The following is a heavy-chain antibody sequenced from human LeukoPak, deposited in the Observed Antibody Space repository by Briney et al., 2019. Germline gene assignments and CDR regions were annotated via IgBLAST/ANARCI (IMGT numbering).Heavy chain of an antibody. V-gene: IGHV3-7*01. J-gene: IGHJ4*02. CDR2: IKQDGSEK. CDR1: GFTFNNDW. D-gene: IGHD3-9*01. CDR3: ARETGTAYY. Sequence: GGSLRLSCAVSGFTFNNDWMSWVRQAPGKGLEWVANIKQDGSEKYYVDSAKGRFTISRDNAKNSLYLQMNSLRAEDTAVYYCARETGTAYYWGQGTLVTVSS.